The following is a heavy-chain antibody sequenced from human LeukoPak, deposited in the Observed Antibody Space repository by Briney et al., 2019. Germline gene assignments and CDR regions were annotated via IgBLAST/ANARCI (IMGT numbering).Heavy chain of an antibody. J-gene: IGHJ4*02. V-gene: IGHV3-30*04. CDR1: GFTFNNYA. D-gene: IGHD3-10*01. CDR2: ISFDGSDK. Sequence: PGGSLRLSCAASGFTFNNYAMHWVRQAPGKGLEWVAVISFDGSDKYYADSVKGRFTIARDDAKNSLYLQMNSLRPEDTAMYFCARDKGGMVPFDHWGQGTLVTVSS. CDR3: ARDKGGMVPFDH.